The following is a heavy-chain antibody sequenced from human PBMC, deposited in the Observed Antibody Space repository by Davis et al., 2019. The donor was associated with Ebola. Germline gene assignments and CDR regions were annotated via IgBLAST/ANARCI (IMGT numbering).Heavy chain of an antibody. D-gene: IGHD1-1*01. CDR1: AYTFSSYY. V-gene: IGHV1-46*01. CDR2: INLSGGST. J-gene: IGHJ6*02. CDR3: ARDTGGTTHWYYYYYYGMDI. Sequence: AASAKVSSKASAYTFSSYYMHRVRQAPGQGLEWMGIINLSGGSTSYAQKVQGRVTMTRDTSTSTVYTELSSLRSDDTAVYYCARDTGGTTHWYYYYYYGMDIWGQGTTVTVSS.